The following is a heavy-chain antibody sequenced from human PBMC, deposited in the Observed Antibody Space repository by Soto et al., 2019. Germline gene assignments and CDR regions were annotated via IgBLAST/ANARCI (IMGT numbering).Heavy chain of an antibody. V-gene: IGHV3-7*03. Sequence: EVQLVESGGGLVQPGGSLRLSCAASGFTLSNFWMSWVRQAPVKGLEWVASIKEDGSEKTYVDSVKGRFTISRDNAQNSLYLQMNRLRVDDAAVYYCASYRTLGCWGQGTPVIFSS. CDR2: IKEDGSEK. CDR3: ASYRTLGC. D-gene: IGHD1-26*01. J-gene: IGHJ4*02. CDR1: GFTLSNFW.